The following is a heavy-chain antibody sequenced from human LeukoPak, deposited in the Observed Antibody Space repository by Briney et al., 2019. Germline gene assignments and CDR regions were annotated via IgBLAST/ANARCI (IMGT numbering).Heavy chain of an antibody. CDR3: ARGLLESQFDH. J-gene: IGHJ4*02. V-gene: IGHV3-53*01. D-gene: IGHD3-10*01. Sequence: GGSLRLSCAASGFTVRSNYMSWVRQAPGKRLEWVSIILSDHTTHYAESVKGRFTFSRDDSKNSLHLQMNRLRVEDTAVYYCARGLLESQFDHWGQGTLVTVSS. CDR1: GFTVRSNY. CDR2: ILSDHTT.